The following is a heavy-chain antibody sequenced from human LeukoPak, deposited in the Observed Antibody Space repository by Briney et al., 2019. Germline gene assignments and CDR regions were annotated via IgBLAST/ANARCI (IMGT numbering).Heavy chain of an antibody. CDR3: ARHYGP. J-gene: IGHJ5*02. CDR2: IFYTGST. Sequence: SETLSLTCTVSGDSIGSSTYYWGWIRQPPGKGLEWIANIFYTGSTYYNPSLKSRVTMSVDTSKYQHSLRLNSVTAADTAVYYCARHYGPWGQGTLVTVSS. CDR1: GDSIGSSTYY. V-gene: IGHV4-39*01. D-gene: IGHD3-10*01.